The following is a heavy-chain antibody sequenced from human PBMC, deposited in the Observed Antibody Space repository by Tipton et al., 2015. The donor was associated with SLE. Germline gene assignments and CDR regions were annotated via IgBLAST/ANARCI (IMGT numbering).Heavy chain of an antibody. V-gene: IGHV5-51*03. J-gene: IGHJ4*02. D-gene: IGHD1-26*01. CDR1: GFSFLTFY. Sequence: QSGAEVKKPGESLKISCKASGFSFLTFYIGWVRQMPGKGLEWMGIIFPSDSDTRYSPSFQGQVTISADKSISTAYLQWSSLKASDTAMYYCATSYLGATYPDYWGQGTLVTVSS. CDR2: IFPSDSDT. CDR3: ATSYLGATYPDY.